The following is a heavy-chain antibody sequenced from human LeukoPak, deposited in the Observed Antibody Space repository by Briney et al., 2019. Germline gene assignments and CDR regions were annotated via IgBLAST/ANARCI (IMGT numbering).Heavy chain of an antibody. CDR1: GYTFTDYY. Sequence: ASVKVSCKVSGYTFTDYYMHWVQQAPGKGLEWMGLVDPEDGETIYAEKFQGRVTITADTSTDTAYMELSSLRSEDTAVYYCARDKMEWLLSARVAGAFDIWGQGTMVTVSS. CDR3: ARDKMEWLLSARVAGAFDI. V-gene: IGHV1-69-2*01. D-gene: IGHD3-3*01. CDR2: VDPEDGET. J-gene: IGHJ3*02.